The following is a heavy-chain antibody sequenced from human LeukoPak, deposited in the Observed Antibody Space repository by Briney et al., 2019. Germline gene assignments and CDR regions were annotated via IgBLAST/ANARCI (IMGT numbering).Heavy chain of an antibody. Sequence: SETLSLTCSVSGDSVSSFYWNWIRQSPGRGLEWIGNIHYSGSSIYNPSLRSRVTMSIDTSKKQFFLKLTSVTAADTAVYYCVLAPNSNWFDFWGQGTLVTVSS. CDR1: GDSVSSFY. CDR2: IHYSGSS. V-gene: IGHV4-59*08. J-gene: IGHJ4*02. D-gene: IGHD2-15*01. CDR3: VLAPNSNWFDF.